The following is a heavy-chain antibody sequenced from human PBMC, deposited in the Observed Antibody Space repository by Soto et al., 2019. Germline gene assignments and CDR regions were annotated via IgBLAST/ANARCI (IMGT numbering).Heavy chain of an antibody. Sequence: QVQLVQSGAEVKKPGASVKVSCKASGYTVTSYDISWVRQAPGQGLEWMGWINAYKGNTNYAEKLQGRVPLTPDTSKGTAYMERRSLTAGDTAVYYCARLRDGGYSRVWGQGTLVTVSS. CDR2: INAYKGNT. J-gene: IGHJ4*02. V-gene: IGHV1-18*01. CDR1: GYTVTSYD. CDR3: ARLRDGGYSRV. D-gene: IGHD2-15*01.